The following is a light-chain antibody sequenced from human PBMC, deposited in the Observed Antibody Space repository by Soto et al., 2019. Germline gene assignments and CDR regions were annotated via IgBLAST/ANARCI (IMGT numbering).Light chain of an antibody. Sequence: EIVMTQSPDTLSVSPGERATLSCRASQRISSNLAWYQQKPGQAPRLLIYGASTMATGVAARFSGSGSETDFTLTISNLQSEDCAVYYCQHYNNCPPYTFGQGTKVESK. CDR3: QHYNNCPPYT. CDR1: QRISSN. V-gene: IGKV3D-15*01. CDR2: GAS. J-gene: IGKJ2*01.